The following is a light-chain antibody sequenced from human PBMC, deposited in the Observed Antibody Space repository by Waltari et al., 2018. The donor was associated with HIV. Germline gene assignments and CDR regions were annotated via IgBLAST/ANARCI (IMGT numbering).Light chain of an antibody. J-gene: IGLJ1*01. CDR2: GAN. CDR3: HSRDTNSDHYV. V-gene: IGLV3-19*01. CDR1: SLRSFF. Sequence: SSELTQDPVVSVALGPTFNITCQGASLRSFFANWYQRRPGQAPVLVVYGANRRPSGIPDRFSASNSGNTSSLIISDSQAVDEADYYCHSRDTNSDHYV.